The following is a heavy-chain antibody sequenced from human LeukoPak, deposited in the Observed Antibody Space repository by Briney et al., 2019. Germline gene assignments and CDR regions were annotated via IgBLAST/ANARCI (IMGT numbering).Heavy chain of an antibody. CDR3: ARDRYSSGWYPDYYYYYGMDV. V-gene: IGHV3-11*01. CDR1: GFTFSDYY. Sequence: GGSLRLSCAASGFTFSDYYMSWIRQAPGKGLEWVSYISSSGSTIYYADSVKGRFTISRDNAKNSLYLQMSSLRAEDTAVYYCARDRYSSGWYPDYYYYYGMDVWGQGTTVTVSS. D-gene: IGHD6-19*01. J-gene: IGHJ6*02. CDR2: ISSSGSTI.